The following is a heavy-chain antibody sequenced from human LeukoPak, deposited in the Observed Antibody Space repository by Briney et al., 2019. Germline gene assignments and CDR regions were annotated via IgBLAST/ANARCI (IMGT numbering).Heavy chain of an antibody. D-gene: IGHD6-6*01. Sequence: GGSLRLSCAASGFTFSAYSMNWVRQAPGKGLEWVSYIDESSSVIYYADSVKGRFTISRDNAKSSLYLQMNSLRAEDTAVYYCAKDGPGIAARPRASYFDYWGQGTLVTVSS. CDR2: IDESSSVI. CDR3: AKDGPGIAARPRASYFDY. V-gene: IGHV3-48*01. CDR1: GFTFSAYS. J-gene: IGHJ4*02.